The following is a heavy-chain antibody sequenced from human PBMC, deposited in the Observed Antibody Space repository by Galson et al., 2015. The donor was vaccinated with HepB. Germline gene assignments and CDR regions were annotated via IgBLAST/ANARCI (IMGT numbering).Heavy chain of an antibody. D-gene: IGHD2-2*01. Sequence: SLRLSCAASGFSPSSYNMTWFRPAPGKGLEWISYINSVSSRIYYVDSVMGRFIISRDNAKDSLYLQMNSLRADNTAVYYRARESATYARRGFEGHWGQGTQVTV. CDR2: INSVSSRI. J-gene: IGHJ4*02. CDR3: ARESATYARRGFEGH. V-gene: IGHV3-48*01. CDR1: GFSPSSYN.